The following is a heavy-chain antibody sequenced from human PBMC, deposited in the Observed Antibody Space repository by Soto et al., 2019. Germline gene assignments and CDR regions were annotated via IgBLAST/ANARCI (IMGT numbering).Heavy chain of an antibody. D-gene: IGHD6-13*01. CDR1: GFTFISYG. CDR3: AKEGGRAAAGTFDY. J-gene: IGHJ4*02. V-gene: IGHV3-30*18. CDR2: ISYDGSNK. Sequence: SGGSLRLSCAASGFTFISYGMHWVRQAPGKGLEWVAVISYDGSNKYYADSVKGRFTISRDNSKNTLYLQMNSLRAEDTAVYYCAKEGGRAAAGTFDYWGQGTLVTVSS.